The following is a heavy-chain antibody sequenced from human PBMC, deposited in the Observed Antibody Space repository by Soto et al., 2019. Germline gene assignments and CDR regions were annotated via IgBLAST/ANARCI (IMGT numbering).Heavy chain of an antibody. V-gene: IGHV4-31*03. CDR1: GGSISSGGYY. D-gene: IGHD2-21*02. CDR3: ARGGPYFVVVTQNDAFDI. J-gene: IGHJ3*02. CDR2: IYYSGST. Sequence: SETLSLTCTVSGGSISSGGYYWSWIRQHPGKGLEWIGYIYYSGSTYYNPSLKSRVTISVDTSKNQFSLKLSSVTAADTAVYYCARGGPYFVVVTQNDAFDIWGQGTLVTVSS.